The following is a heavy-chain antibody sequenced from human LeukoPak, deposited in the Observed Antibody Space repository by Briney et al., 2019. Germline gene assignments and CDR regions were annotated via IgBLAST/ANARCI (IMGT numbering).Heavy chain of an antibody. J-gene: IGHJ4*02. D-gene: IGHD5-24*01. Sequence: GGSLRLSCAASGFTFSNYAMSWVRQAPGKGLEWVSGISGSGDSTYYADSVKGRFTISRDNSKNTLYLQMNSLRAEDTAVYYCARDYSGEMATIFGYYWGQGTLVTVSS. CDR2: ISGSGDST. CDR1: GFTFSNYA. V-gene: IGHV3-23*01. CDR3: ARDYSGEMATIFGYY.